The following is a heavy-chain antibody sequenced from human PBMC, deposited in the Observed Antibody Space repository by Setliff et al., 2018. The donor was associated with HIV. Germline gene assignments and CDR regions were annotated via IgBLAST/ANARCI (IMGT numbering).Heavy chain of an antibody. Sequence: LSLTCTVSGGSISSYYWSWIRQPPGKGLEWIGSIYYSGSIKYNPSLESRVTISVDTSKNKFSLKLRSATTSDTAVYYCARDRGRGSGSPTRKYYYCGMDVWVPETLLVTVSS. CDR1: GGSISSYY. D-gene: IGHD3-10*01. CDR2: IYYSGSI. J-gene: IGHJ6*02. CDR3: ARDRGRGSGSPTRKYYYCGMDV. V-gene: IGHV4-59*01.